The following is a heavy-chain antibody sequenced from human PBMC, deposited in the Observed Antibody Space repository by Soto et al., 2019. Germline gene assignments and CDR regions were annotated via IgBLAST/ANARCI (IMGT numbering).Heavy chain of an antibody. CDR1: GFTFSTYW. V-gene: IGHV3-7*01. J-gene: IGHJ4*02. CDR2: MKPDGDEK. CDR3: VRDFDY. Sequence: EVQLVESGGGLVQPGGSLRLSCAASGFTFSTYWISWVRQAPGKGLEWVANMKPDGDEKYYMDSVKGRFTISRDNTKNSLYLQMCSLGAEDTAVYYCVRDFDYWGQGTLVTVSS.